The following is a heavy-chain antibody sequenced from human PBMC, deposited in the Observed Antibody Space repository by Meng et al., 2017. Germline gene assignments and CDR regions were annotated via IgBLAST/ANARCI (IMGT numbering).Heavy chain of an antibody. CDR3: ARGGSSGLVGYYYYGMDV. D-gene: IGHD6-19*01. CDR2: IIPIFGTA. CDR1: GGTFSSYA. Sequence: SVKVSCKASGGTFSSYAISWVRQAPGQGLEWMGGIIPIFGTANYAQKFQGRVTITADKSTSTAYMELSSLRSEDTAVYYCARGGSSGLVGYYYYGMDVWGQGTTVTVSS. V-gene: IGHV1-69*06. J-gene: IGHJ6*02.